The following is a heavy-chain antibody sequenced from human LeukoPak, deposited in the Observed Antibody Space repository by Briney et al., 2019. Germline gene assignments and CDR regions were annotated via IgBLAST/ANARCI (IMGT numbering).Heavy chain of an antibody. CDR3: ARHSIIGFDY. D-gene: IGHD3-10*01. J-gene: IGHJ4*02. CDR1: GGSISSYY. CDR2: IYYSGST. Sequence: TSETLSLTCTVSGGSISSYYWSWIRQPPGKGLEWIGYIYYSGSTNYNPSLKSRVTISVDTSKNQFSLKLSSVTAADTAVYYCARHSIIGFDYWGQGTLATVSS. V-gene: IGHV4-59*08.